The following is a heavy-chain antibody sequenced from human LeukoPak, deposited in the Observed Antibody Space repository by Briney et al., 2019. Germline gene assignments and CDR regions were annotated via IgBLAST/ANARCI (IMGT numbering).Heavy chain of an antibody. CDR3: ATVNSGSFEGADY. V-gene: IGHV1-69-2*01. CDR1: GYTFTDYY. CDR2: VDPEDGET. D-gene: IGHD1-26*01. Sequence: ASVKVSCKVSGYTFTDYYMHWVQQAPGKGLEWMGLVDPEDGETIYAEKFQGRVTITADTSTDTAYMELSSLRSEDTAVYYCATVNSGSFEGADYWGQGTLVTVSS. J-gene: IGHJ4*02.